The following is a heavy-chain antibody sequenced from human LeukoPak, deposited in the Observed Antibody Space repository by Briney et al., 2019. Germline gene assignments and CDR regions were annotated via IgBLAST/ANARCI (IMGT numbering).Heavy chain of an antibody. CDR2: IKQDGGEK. CDR3: AREDHSNYNY. CDR1: GFPFSSYW. J-gene: IGHJ4*02. V-gene: IGHV3-7*01. D-gene: IGHD4-11*01. Sequence: PGGSLRLSCAASGFPFSSYWMSWVRQAPGKGLEWVADIKQDGGEKFYVDSVKGRFTISRDNAKNSLYLQMNSLRAEDTAVYYCAREDHSNYNYWGQGTLVTVSS.